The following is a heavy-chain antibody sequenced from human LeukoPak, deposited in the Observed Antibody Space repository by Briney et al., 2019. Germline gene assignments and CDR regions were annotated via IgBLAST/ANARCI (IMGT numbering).Heavy chain of an antibody. Sequence: GGSLRLSCAASGFSFSVYGMHWVRQAPGKGLEWVAVIWNDGSNKYYADSVKGRFTISRDHSKNTLYLQMKSLRAEDTAVYYCARELEIAVAGTLGYWGQGTLVTVSS. CDR1: GFSFSVYG. J-gene: IGHJ4*02. CDR2: IWNDGSNK. D-gene: IGHD6-19*01. V-gene: IGHV3-33*01. CDR3: ARELEIAVAGTLGY.